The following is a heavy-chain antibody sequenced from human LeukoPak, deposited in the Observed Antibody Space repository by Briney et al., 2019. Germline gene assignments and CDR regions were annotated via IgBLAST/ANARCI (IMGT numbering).Heavy chain of an antibody. J-gene: IGHJ3*02. V-gene: IGHV3-49*04. D-gene: IGHD3-10*01. CDR1: GFTFGDYA. Sequence: QSGGSLRLSCTASGFTFGDYAMSWVRQAPGKGREGVGFIRSKAYGGTTEYAASVKGRFTISRDDSKNIDYLQMNSLETEDTAVYYCTRDRGFGELFPHAFDIWAKGQWSPSLQ. CDR3: TRDRGFGELFPHAFDI. CDR2: IRSKAYGGTT.